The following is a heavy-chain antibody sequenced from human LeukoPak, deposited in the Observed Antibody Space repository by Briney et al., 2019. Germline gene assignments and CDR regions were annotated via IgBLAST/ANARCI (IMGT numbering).Heavy chain of an antibody. Sequence: ASVKVSCKASGYTFTGYYVHWVRQAPGQGLEWMGRINPNSGDTNHAQKFQGRVTMTRDTSISTAYMELSRLRSDDTAVYYCARDYCGGDCFPDYWDQGTLVTVSS. V-gene: IGHV1-2*06. CDR2: INPNSGDT. CDR3: ARDYCGGDCFPDY. D-gene: IGHD2-21*02. J-gene: IGHJ4*02. CDR1: GYTFTGYY.